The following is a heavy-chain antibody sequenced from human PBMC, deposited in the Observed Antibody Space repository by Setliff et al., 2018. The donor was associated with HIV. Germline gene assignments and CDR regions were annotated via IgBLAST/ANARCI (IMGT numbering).Heavy chain of an antibody. V-gene: IGHV1-8*01. J-gene: IGHJ6*03. Sequence: ASVKVSCKASGYTFTSYDINWVRQATGQGLEWMGWMNPNSGNTGYAQKFQGRLTMTRTTSTSTAYMELSALTSEDTAVYYCARADSDYSYMDVWGTGTTVTVSS. CDR1: GYTFTSYD. D-gene: IGHD4-4*01. CDR3: ARADSDYSYMDV. CDR2: MNPNSGNT.